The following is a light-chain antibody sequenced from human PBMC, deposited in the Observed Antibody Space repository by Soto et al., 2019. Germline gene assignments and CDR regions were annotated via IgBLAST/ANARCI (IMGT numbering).Light chain of an antibody. CDR1: QSISSW. Sequence: DIQMTQSPSTLSGSVGDRVTITCRASQSISSWLAWYQQKPGKAPKLLIYKASTLKSGAPSRFSGSGSGTEFTLTISSLQPDDFATYYCQQYNSYSEAFGQGTKVELK. CDR3: QQYNSYSEA. CDR2: KAS. J-gene: IGKJ1*01. V-gene: IGKV1-5*03.